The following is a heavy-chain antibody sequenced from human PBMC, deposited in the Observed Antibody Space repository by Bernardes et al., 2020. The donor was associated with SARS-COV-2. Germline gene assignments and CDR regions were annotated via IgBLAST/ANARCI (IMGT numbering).Heavy chain of an antibody. J-gene: IGHJ4*02. CDR2: ISGSGGST. D-gene: IGHD1-26*01. V-gene: IGHV3-23*01. Sequence: GGSLRLSCAASGFTFSSYAMSWVRQAPGKGLEWVSAISGSGGSTYYADSVKGRFTISRDNSKNTLYLQMNSLRAEDTAVYYCAKDGKRDELHRKFDYWGQGTLVTVSS. CDR3: AKDGKRDELHRKFDY. CDR1: GFTFSSYA.